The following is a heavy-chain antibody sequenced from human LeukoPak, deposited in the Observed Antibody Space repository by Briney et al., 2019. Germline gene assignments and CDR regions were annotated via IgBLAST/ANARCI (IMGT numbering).Heavy chain of an antibody. CDR2: MSWNGAST. V-gene: IGHV3-20*04. J-gene: IGHJ4*02. D-gene: IGHD2-2*02. CDR3: ARAHCSSTSCYIGGIFDF. Sequence: GGSLRLSCTASGFTFGDYAMSWVRHAPGKGLEWVSGMSWNGASTGYADSVKGRFTISRDNAKNSLYLQMNSLRAEDTALYYCARAHCSSTSCYIGGIFDFWGQGTLVTVPS. CDR1: GFTFGDYA.